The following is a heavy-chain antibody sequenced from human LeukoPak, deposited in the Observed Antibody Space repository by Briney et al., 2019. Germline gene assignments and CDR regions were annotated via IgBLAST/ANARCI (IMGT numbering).Heavy chain of an antibody. V-gene: IGHV3-21*01. J-gene: IGHJ4*02. CDR3: ARDSTGTTDY. CDR1: GFTFSSYS. Sequence: PGGSLRLSCAASGFTFSSYSMNWVRQAPGKGLEWVSSISSSSSYIYYADSVKGRFTISRGNAKNSLYLQMNSLRAEDTAVYYCARDSTGTTDYWGQGTLVTVSS. D-gene: IGHD1-7*01. CDR2: ISSSSSYI.